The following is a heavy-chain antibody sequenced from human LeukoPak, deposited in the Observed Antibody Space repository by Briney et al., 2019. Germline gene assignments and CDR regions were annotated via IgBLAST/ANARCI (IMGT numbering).Heavy chain of an antibody. CDR1: GFTFSSYA. CDR2: ISGSGGST. D-gene: IGHD2-2*01. J-gene: IGHJ5*02. CDR3: AKSRGGSTSWAPVVWFDP. V-gene: IGHV3-23*01. Sequence: GGSLRLSCAASGFTFSSYAMSWVRQAPGKGLEWVSAISGSGGSTYYADSVKGRFTISRDNSKNTLYLQMNSLRAEDTAVYYCAKSRGGSTSWAPVVWFDPWGQGTLVTVSS.